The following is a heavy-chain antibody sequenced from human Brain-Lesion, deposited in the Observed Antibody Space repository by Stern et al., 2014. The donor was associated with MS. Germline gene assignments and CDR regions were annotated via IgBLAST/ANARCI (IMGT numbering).Heavy chain of an antibody. V-gene: IGHV1-2*02. CDR3: ARDQRGITIFGVVTDYYYLGMDV. CDR2: INPNTGGT. J-gene: IGHJ6*02. CDR1: GYIFTGYY. Sequence: VHLVESGAEVKKPGASVKVSCKTSGYIFTGYYIHWVRQAPGQGLEWMAWINPNTGGTKNAQKVQGRVTMSRDTSISTAYVELSSLTSDDTAVYYCARDQRGITIFGVVTDYYYLGMDVWGQGTTVTVSS. D-gene: IGHD3-3*01.